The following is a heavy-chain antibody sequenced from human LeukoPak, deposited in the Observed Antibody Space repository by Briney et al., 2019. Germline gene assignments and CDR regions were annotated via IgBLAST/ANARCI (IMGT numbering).Heavy chain of an antibody. D-gene: IGHD4-17*01. CDR2: ISISSTTI. Sequence: GRSLRLSCAASGFTFTDYYMSWIRQAPGKGLEWVSYISISSTTIYYADSVKGRFTFSRDNAKNSLYLQMNSLRDEDTAVYYCARAGRLQYGDYVAFDYWGQGTLVTVSS. CDR1: GFTFTDYY. V-gene: IGHV3-11*01. J-gene: IGHJ4*02. CDR3: ARAGRLQYGDYVAFDY.